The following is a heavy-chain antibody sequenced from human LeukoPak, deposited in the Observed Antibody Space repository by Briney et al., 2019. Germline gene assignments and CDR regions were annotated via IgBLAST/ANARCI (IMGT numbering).Heavy chain of an antibody. Sequence: GGSLRLSCAASGFTFSSYGMHWVRQAPGKGLEWVANIKQDGSEKYYVDSVKGRFTISRDNAKNSLYLQMNSLRAEDTAVYYCARAEDIVVVVAAMVDYWGQGTLVTVSS. CDR2: IKQDGSEK. CDR3: ARAEDIVVVVAAMVDY. V-gene: IGHV3-7*01. J-gene: IGHJ4*02. D-gene: IGHD2-15*01. CDR1: GFTFSSYG.